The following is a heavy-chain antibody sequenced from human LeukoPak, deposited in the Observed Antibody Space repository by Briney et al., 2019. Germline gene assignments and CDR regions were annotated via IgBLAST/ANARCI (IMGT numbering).Heavy chain of an antibody. CDR2: NYNSGSN. Sequence: SETLSLNCTVYGGSISHNYWSWIRQPPGKGLEWIVYNYNRGGYNYNSGSNNYTPSLKSRVTISVDTSKTQFSLMLSSVTAADTAVYYCARQAEYCSGGTCYLGAFDIWGQGTMVTVSS. D-gene: IGHD2-15*01. CDR1: GGSISHNY. J-gene: IGHJ3*02. CDR3: ARQAEYCSGGTCYLGAFDI. V-gene: IGHV4-59*01.